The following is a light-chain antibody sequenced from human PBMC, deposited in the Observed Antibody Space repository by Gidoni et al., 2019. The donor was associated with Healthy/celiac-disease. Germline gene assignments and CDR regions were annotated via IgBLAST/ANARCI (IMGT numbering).Light chain of an antibody. V-gene: IGKV3-20*01. CDR1: RSVSSSD. J-gene: IGKJ2*01. CDR3: QQYDSSSGT. CDR2: GAS. Sequence: ELVLTQSPGTLSLSPGERATLSCRASRSVSSSDLAWYQQKPGLAPRLIIYGASSRATGIPDRFSGSGAGTDFTLTISRLEPEDFAVYYCQQYDSSSGTFGQGTKLEIK.